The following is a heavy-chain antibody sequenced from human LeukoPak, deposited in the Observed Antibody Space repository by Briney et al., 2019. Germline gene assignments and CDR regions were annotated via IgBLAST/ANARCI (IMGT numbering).Heavy chain of an antibody. CDR3: ARPDTYYYDSSGYPAAFDI. D-gene: IGHD3-22*01. J-gene: IGHJ3*02. CDR1: GGSISSYY. CDR2: IYYSGST. V-gene: IGHV4-59*08. Sequence: PSETLSLTCTVSGGSISSYYWSWIRQPPGKGLEWIGYIYYSGSTNYNPSLKSRVTISVDTSKNQFSLKLSSVTAADTAVYYCARPDTYYYDSSGYPAAFDIWGQGTMVTVSS.